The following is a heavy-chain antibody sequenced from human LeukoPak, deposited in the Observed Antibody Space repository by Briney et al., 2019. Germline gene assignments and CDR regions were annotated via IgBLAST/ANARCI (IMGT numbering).Heavy chain of an antibody. J-gene: IGHJ4*02. CDR2: VSGSGGST. D-gene: IGHD1-26*01. V-gene: IGHV3-23*01. CDR1: GFTFSSYA. Sequence: GGSLRLSCAASGFTFSSYAMSWVRQAPGKGLEWVSVVSGSGGSTYYADSVKGRFTISRDNSKNTLYLQMNSLRAEDTAVYHCARDAGSYLANVDYWGQGTLVTVSS. CDR3: ARDAGSYLANVDY.